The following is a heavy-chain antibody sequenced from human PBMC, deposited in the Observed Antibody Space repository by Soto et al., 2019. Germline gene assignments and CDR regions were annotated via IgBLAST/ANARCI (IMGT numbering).Heavy chain of an antibody. V-gene: IGHV3-23*01. D-gene: IGHD6-6*01. Sequence: GGSLRLSCEASGFTFSSYGMSWVRQAPGKGLEWVSAISGSGGSTYYADSVKGRFTISRDNSKNTLYLQMNSLRAEDTAVYYCAKGRAARRVDYFDYWGQGTLVTVSS. J-gene: IGHJ4*02. CDR3: AKGRAARRVDYFDY. CDR2: ISGSGGST. CDR1: GFTFSSYG.